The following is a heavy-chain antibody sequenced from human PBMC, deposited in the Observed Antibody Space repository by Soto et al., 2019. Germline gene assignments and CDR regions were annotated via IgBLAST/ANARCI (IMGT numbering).Heavy chain of an antibody. V-gene: IGHV3-43*01. CDR3: AXGXVXGVAVAGXXELFGP. D-gene: IGHD2-15*01. J-gene: IGHJ5*02. Sequence: EVQLVESGGVVVQPGGSLRLSCAASGFTFDDYTMHWVRQAPGKGLEWVSLISWDGVSKYYADSVKGRSNISRDNSKNSLYLQMNSLRTEDTALYYCAXGXVXGVAVAGXXELFGPWGXGTLVTVSS. CDR1: GFTFDDYT. CDR2: ISWDGVSK.